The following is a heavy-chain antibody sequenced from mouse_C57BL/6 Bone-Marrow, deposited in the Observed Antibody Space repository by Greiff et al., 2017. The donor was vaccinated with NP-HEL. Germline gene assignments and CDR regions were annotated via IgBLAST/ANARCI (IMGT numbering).Heavy chain of an antibody. V-gene: IGHV1-81*01. CDR1: GYTFTSYG. Sequence: VKLQESGAELARPGASVKLSCKASGYTFTSYGISWVKQRTGQGLEWIGEIYPRSGNTYYNEKFKGKATLTADKSSSTAYMELRSLTSEDSAVYFCARIGFITTVVDAMDYWGQGTSVTVSS. CDR3: ARIGFITTVVDAMDY. J-gene: IGHJ4*01. CDR2: IYPRSGNT. D-gene: IGHD1-1*01.